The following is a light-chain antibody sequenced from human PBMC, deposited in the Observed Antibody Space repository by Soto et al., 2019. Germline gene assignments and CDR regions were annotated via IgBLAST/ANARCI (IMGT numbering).Light chain of an antibody. CDR3: MSYIASTSTHWV. Sequence: QSASVSGSPGQSITISCTGTSIDVGHPYNYVSWYQQYPGKAPKLLILGVSNRPSGISGRFSGSKSGNTASLTISGLQPEDEADYYCMSYIASTSTHWVLGGGTKLTVL. CDR2: GVS. CDR1: SIDVGHPYNY. V-gene: IGLV2-14*03. J-gene: IGLJ3*02.